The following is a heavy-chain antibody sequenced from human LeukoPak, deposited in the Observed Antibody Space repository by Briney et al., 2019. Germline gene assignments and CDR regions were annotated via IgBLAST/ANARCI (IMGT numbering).Heavy chain of an antibody. V-gene: IGHV4-39*01. D-gene: IGHD2-2*01. CDR1: GGSISSSSYY. CDR3: ARLPWPAGGPFDY. CDR2: IYYSGST. Sequence: PSETLSLTCTVSGGSISSSSYYWGWIRQPPGKGLEWIGSIYYSGSTYYNPSLKSRVTISVDTSKNQFSLKLSSVTAADTAVYYCARLPWPAGGPFDYWGQGTLVTVSS. J-gene: IGHJ4*02.